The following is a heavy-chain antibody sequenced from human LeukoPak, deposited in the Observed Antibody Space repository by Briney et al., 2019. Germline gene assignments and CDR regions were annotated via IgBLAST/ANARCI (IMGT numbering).Heavy chain of an antibody. J-gene: IGHJ5*02. CDR3: ARVGESNYDFWSGYYYNWFDP. Sequence: ASVKVSCKASGGTFSSYTISWVRQAPGQGLEWMGRIIPILGIANCAQKFQGRVTITADKSTSTAYMELSSLRSEDTAVYYCARVGESNYDFWSGYYYNWFDPWGQGILVTVSS. V-gene: IGHV1-69*02. CDR2: IIPILGIA. D-gene: IGHD3-3*01. CDR1: GGTFSSYT.